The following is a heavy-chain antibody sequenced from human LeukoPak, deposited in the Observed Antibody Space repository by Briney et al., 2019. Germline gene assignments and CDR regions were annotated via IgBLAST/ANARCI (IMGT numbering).Heavy chain of an antibody. CDR3: TRDRRDGYNDGYFSL. J-gene: IGHJ2*01. V-gene: IGHV3-49*04. CDR1: GFSIAEYA. CDR2: IRSKSYSETT. Sequence: GGSLRLSCTASGFSIAEYAMIWVRQAPGRGLEWLGFIRSKSYSETTQFAASVRGRFTISRDDSNRVTYLQMNSLKIEDTAVYFCTRDRRDGYNDGYFSLWGRGTLVTVSS. D-gene: IGHD5-24*01.